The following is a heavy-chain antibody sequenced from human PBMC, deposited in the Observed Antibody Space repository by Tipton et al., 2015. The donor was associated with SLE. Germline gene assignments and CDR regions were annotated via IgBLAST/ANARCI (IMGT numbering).Heavy chain of an antibody. J-gene: IGHJ4*02. CDR3: ARVSYYGSGSYYPLDY. CDR2: IYYSGST. V-gene: IGHV4-59*11. D-gene: IGHD3-10*01. CDR1: GGSISSHY. Sequence: TLSLTCTVSGGSISSHYWSWIRQPPGKGLEWIGYIYYSGSTNYNPSLKSRVTISVDTSKNQFSLKLSSVTAADTAVYYCARVSYYGSGSYYPLDYWGQGMLVTVSS.